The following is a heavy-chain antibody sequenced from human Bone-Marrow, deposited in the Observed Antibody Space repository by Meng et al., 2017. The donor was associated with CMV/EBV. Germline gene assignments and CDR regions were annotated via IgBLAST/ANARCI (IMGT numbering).Heavy chain of an antibody. Sequence: ASVKVSCKASGYTFTSYGSSWVRQAPGQGLEWMGWISAYNGNTNYAQKLQGRVTMTTSTSTNTAYMELRNLRSDDTAVYYCAIAPSIYGSSTSCTNLDDWGQGTMVTVSS. J-gene: IGHJ4*01. V-gene: IGHV1-18*01. D-gene: IGHD2-2*01. CDR2: ISAYNGNT. CDR1: GYTFTSYG. CDR3: AIAPSIYGSSTSCTNLDD.